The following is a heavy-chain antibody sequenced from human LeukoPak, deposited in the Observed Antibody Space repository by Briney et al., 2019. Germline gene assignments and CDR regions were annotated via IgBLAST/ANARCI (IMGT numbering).Heavy chain of an antibody. CDR2: IYYNGNT. Sequence: SETLSLTCTVSGGSISSSGYYLGWIRQPPGKGLEWIGNIYYNGNTYYNPSLKSRVTISVDTSKNQFSLKLNSVTAVDTAVYYCGRRKGGNSWIDLWGQGTLVIVSS. D-gene: IGHD6-25*01. J-gene: IGHJ5*02. CDR3: GRRKGGNSWIDL. CDR1: GGSISSSGYY. V-gene: IGHV4-39*01.